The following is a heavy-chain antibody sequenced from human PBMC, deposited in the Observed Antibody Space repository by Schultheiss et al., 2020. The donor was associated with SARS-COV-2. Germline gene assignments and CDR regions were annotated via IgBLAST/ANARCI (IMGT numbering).Heavy chain of an antibody. J-gene: IGHJ3*02. CDR1: GGSFSGYY. V-gene: IGHV4-34*01. CDR2: INHSGST. D-gene: IGHD1-26*01. CDR3: ARDPRPSGSYHHAFDI. Sequence: SQTLSLTCAVYGGSFSGYYWSWIRQPPGKGLEWIGEINHSGSTNYNPSLKSRVTISVDTSKNQFSLKLSSVTAADTAVYYCARDPRPSGSYHHAFDIWGQGTMVTVSS.